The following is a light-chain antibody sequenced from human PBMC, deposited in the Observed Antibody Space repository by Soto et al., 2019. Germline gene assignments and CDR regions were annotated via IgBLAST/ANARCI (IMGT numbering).Light chain of an antibody. CDR2: GAS. CDR3: QQYGRSPWT. J-gene: IGKJ1*01. Sequence: EIVLTQSPGTLSLSPGERATLSCRASQSVSSSYLAWYQQKPGQAPRLLIYGASSRATGISDRFSGSGSGTDFILTLSRLEPEDFAVYYCQQYGRSPWTFGQGTKVEIK. CDR1: QSVSSSY. V-gene: IGKV3-20*01.